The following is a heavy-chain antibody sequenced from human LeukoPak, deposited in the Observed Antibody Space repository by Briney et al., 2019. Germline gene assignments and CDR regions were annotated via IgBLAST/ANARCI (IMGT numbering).Heavy chain of an antibody. CDR3: ARGLALGLTVTPKAFDY. D-gene: IGHD4-11*01. V-gene: IGHV3-48*01. J-gene: IGHJ4*02. CDR1: GFTFDSYS. Sequence: GGSLRLSRVVSGFTFDSYSMNWVRQAPGKGLEWISYISNSGSPIYYADSVNGRFTISRDKDKSSLYLQMNSLAADDTAVYYCARGLALGLTVTPKAFDYWGQRILVTVSS. CDR2: ISNSGSPI.